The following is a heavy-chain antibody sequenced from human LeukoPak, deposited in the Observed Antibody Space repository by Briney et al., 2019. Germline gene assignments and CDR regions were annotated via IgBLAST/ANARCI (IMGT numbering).Heavy chain of an antibody. D-gene: IGHD5-12*01. V-gene: IGHV3-30*18. CDR3: AKDGVEGIVATIYFDY. Sequence: GGSLRLSCAASGFTFRSYGMHWVRQAPGKGLEWVAIISYDGSEKYYADSVKGRFTISRDNSKNTLYLQMNSLRAEDTAVYYCAKDGVEGIVATIYFDYWGQGTLVTVSS. CDR1: GFTFRSYG. J-gene: IGHJ4*02. CDR2: ISYDGSEK.